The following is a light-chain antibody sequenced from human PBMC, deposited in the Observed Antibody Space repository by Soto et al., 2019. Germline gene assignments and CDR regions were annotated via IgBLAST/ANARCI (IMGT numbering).Light chain of an antibody. CDR1: SSNMGTNS. CDR2: RSY. J-gene: IGLJ1*01. V-gene: IGLV1-44*01. CDR3: AAWDDSLSGPV. Sequence: QSVLTQPPSASGTPGQSVTISCSGGSSNMGTNSVSWYQHFPGTAPKLLIFRSYQRPSGVPDRFSGSKSGTSASLAIRGLQSEDEADYYCAAWDDSLSGPVLGTGTKLTVL.